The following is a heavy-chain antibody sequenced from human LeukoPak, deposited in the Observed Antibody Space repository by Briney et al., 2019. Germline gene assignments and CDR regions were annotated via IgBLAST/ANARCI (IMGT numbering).Heavy chain of an antibody. CDR1: GYTFSIYA. CDR2: ISSSGSTI. V-gene: IGHV3-48*04. J-gene: IGHJ5*02. Sequence: PGGSLRLSCAASGYTFSIYAMSWVRQAPGKGLEWVSYISSSGSTIYYADSVKGRFTISRDNAKNSLYLQMNSLRAEDTAVYYCARDFGPLVSKYYDSSAEGDWIDPWGQGTLVTVSS. D-gene: IGHD3-22*01. CDR3: ARDFGPLVSKYYDSSAEGDWIDP.